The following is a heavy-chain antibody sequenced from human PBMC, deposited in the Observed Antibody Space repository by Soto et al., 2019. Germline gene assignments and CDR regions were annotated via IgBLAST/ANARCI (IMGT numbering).Heavy chain of an antibody. CDR3: ARGDYYDRRFDS. CDR1: GFTFSTSW. V-gene: IGHV3-7*03. Sequence: GGSLRLSCAASGFTFSTSWMNWVRQAPGKGLEWVADIKEDGSEKYYVDSLKGRFTISRDNAKNSLYLQMNSLRAEDTAVYYCARGDYYDRRFDSWGQGTLVTVSS. CDR2: IKEDGSEK. D-gene: IGHD3-22*01. J-gene: IGHJ4*02.